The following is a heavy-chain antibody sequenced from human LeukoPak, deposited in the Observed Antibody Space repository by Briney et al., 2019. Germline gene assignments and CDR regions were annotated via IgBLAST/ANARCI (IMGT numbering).Heavy chain of an antibody. CDR1: GGSISSNY. CDR3: ARGDYDFWSGVDY. CDR2: IYTSGST. J-gene: IGHJ4*02. Sequence: SGTLSLTCTVSGGSISSNYWSWSRQPAGKGLEWIGRIYTSGSTNYNPSLKSRVTMSVGTSKNQFSLKPSSVTAADTAVYYCARGDYDFWSGVDYWGQGTLVTVSS. V-gene: IGHV4-4*07. D-gene: IGHD3-3*01.